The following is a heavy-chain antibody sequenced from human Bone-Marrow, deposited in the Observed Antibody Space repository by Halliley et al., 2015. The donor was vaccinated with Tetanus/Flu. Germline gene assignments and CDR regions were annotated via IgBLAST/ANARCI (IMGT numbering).Heavy chain of an antibody. CDR2: YYSGSP. CDR3: ARDRREYSSSLSGMGV. D-gene: IGHD6-19*01. J-gene: IGHJ6*02. Sequence: YYSGSPNDTPSLKTRVTISVETSKNQFSLKLSAVTAADPAVYYCARDRREYSSSLSGMGVWGQGTTVTVSS. V-gene: IGHV4-59*01.